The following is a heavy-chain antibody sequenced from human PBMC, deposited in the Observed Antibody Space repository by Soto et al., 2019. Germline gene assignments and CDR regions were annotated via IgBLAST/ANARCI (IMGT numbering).Heavy chain of an antibody. CDR3: AKDCCEKYCSNTSCSGGMDV. Sequence: EFQLLESGGGLVQPGGSLRLSCAASGFTFSSYAMSWVRQAPGKGQEWVSGISGSGGSTYYADSVKGRFTISRDNSKNTLYMQMNSLRAEDTAVYYCAKDCCEKYCSNTSCSGGMDVWGQGTTVTVSS. CDR1: GFTFSSYA. D-gene: IGHD2-2*01. J-gene: IGHJ6*02. V-gene: IGHV3-23*01. CDR2: ISGSGGST.